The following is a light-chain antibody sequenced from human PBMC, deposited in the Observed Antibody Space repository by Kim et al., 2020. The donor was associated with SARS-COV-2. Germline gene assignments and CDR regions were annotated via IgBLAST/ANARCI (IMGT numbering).Light chain of an antibody. CDR1: NVGDKN. CDR2: HDS. CDR3: QEWDSSLVV. Sequence: SYELTQPPSVSVSPGQTASITCSGDNVGDKNACWYQQKPGQAPVVVIYHDSKRPPGIPDRFSGSNSGNTATLTISGTQAMDEADYYCQEWDSSLVVFGGGTQLTVL. J-gene: IGLJ2*01. V-gene: IGLV3-1*01.